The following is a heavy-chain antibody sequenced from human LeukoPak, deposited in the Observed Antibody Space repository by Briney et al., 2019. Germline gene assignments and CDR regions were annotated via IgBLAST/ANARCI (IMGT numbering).Heavy chain of an antibody. V-gene: IGHV3-74*01. CDR3: AKGYSSSWRDAGAEYFQH. CDR1: GFTFRSHW. CDR2: INTDGSST. Sequence: GGSLRLSCAASGFTFRSHWMHWVRQAPGKGLVWVSRINTDGSSTNYADSVKGRFTISRDNAKKSLYLQMNSLRVEDTALYYCAKGYSSSWRDAGAEYFQHWGQGTLVTVSS. J-gene: IGHJ1*01. D-gene: IGHD6-13*01.